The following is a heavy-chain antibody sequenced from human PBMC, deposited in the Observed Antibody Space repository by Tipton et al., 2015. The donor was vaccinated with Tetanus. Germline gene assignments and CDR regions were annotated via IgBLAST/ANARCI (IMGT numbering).Heavy chain of an antibody. CDR3: ARSESRIAPRIPWGMDI. CDR1: GFTFSAYY. Sequence: GSLRLSCAASGFTFSAYYMSWIRLAPGKGLEWISYISHTGTTTYYSASVMGRFTVSRDNTKNSLYLEINSLRAEDTAVYYCARSESRIAPRIPWGMDIWGQGTLVTVSS. CDR2: ISHTGTTT. D-gene: IGHD6-6*01. V-gene: IGHV3-11*01. J-gene: IGHJ4*02.